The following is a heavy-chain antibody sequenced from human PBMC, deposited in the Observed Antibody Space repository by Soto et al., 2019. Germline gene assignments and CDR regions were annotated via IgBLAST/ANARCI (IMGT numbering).Heavy chain of an antibody. CDR1: GGSISSYY. D-gene: IGHD3-22*01. CDR3: AREGLYYYDSSGYYGYFDY. CDR2: IYYSGST. V-gene: IGHV4-59*01. Sequence: SETLSLTCTVSGGSISSYYWSWIRQPPGKGLEWIGYIYYSGSTNYNPSLKSRVTISVDTSKNQFSLKLSSVTAADTAAYYCAREGLYYYDSSGYYGYFDYWGQGTLVTVSS. J-gene: IGHJ4*02.